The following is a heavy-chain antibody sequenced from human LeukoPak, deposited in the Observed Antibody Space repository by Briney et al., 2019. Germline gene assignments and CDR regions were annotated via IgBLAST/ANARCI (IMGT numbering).Heavy chain of an antibody. CDR2: IIPIFGTA. CDR3: ARGRYCSGGSCLLHYGDYEY. Sequence: SVKVSCKASGGTFSSYAISWVRQAPGQGLEWMGRIIPIFGTANYAQKFQGRVTITTDESTRTAYMELSSLRSEDTAVYYCARGRYCSGGSCLLHYGDYEYWGQGTLVTVSS. CDR1: GGTFSSYA. D-gene: IGHD2-15*01. V-gene: IGHV1-69*05. J-gene: IGHJ4*02.